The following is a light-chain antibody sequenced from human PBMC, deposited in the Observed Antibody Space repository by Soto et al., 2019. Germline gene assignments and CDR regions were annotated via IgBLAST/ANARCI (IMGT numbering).Light chain of an antibody. J-gene: IGKJ4*01. CDR3: QQRSDWPT. V-gene: IGKV3-11*01. CDR2: DAS. CDR1: QSVSTY. Sequence: MVLTQSPATLSLSPGERATLSCRASQSVSTYLAWYQQKGGQAPRLLIYDASSRATGIPARFSGSGSGTDFTLTISNLEPEDFAVYYCQQRSDWPTFGGGTTVEIK.